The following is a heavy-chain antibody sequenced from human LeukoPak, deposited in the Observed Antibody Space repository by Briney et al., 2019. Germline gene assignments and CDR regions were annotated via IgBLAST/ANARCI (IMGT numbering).Heavy chain of an antibody. Sequence: SETLSLTCAVYGGSFSGYYWSWIRQPPGKGLEWIGEINHSGSTNYNPSLKSRVTISVDTSKNQFSLKLSSVTAEDTAVYYCARVGAGQQLDYWGQGTLVTVSS. D-gene: IGHD6-13*01. CDR1: GGSFSGYY. V-gene: IGHV4-34*01. CDR3: ARVGAGQQLDY. J-gene: IGHJ4*02. CDR2: INHSGST.